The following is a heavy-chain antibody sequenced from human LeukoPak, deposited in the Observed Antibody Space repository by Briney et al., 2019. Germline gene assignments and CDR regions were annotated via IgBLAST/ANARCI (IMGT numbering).Heavy chain of an antibody. CDR2: ISGSGGST. CDR1: GFTFSSYG. CDR3: AKTSLSDPSGHYYYMDV. D-gene: IGHD3-3*01. J-gene: IGHJ6*03. V-gene: IGHV3-23*01. Sequence: GGSLRLSCAASGFTFSSYGMSWGRQAPGKGLEGVSAISGSGGSTYYADSVKGRFTISRDNSKNTLYLQMNSLRAEDTAVYYCAKTSLSDPSGHYYYMDVWGKGTTVTVSS.